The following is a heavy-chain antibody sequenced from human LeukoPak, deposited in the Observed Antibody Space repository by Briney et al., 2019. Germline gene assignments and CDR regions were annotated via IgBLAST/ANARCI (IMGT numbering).Heavy chain of an antibody. D-gene: IGHD5-24*01. CDR3: ARDLDGYSILDY. Sequence: GGSLRLSCAASGFTFSSYEMNSVRQAPGKGLEWVSYISSSGSTIYYADSVKGRFTISRDNAKNSLYLQMNSLRAEDTAVYYCARDLDGYSILDYWGQGTLVTVSS. J-gene: IGHJ4*02. V-gene: IGHV3-48*03. CDR2: ISSSGSTI. CDR1: GFTFSSYE.